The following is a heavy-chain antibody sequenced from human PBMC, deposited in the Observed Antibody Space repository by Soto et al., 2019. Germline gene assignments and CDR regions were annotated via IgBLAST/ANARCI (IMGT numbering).Heavy chain of an antibody. V-gene: IGHV1-18*04. CDR1: GYTFTSYG. D-gene: IGHD6-19*01. CDR3: ARVVAPFYSSGWGSPGYFDY. Sequence: ASVKVSCKASGYTFTSYGISWVRQAPGQGLEWMGWISAYNGNTNYAQKLQGRVTMTTDTSTSTAYMELRSLRSDDTAVYYCARVVAPFYSSGWGSPGYFDYWGQRTLVIVS. CDR2: ISAYNGNT. J-gene: IGHJ4*02.